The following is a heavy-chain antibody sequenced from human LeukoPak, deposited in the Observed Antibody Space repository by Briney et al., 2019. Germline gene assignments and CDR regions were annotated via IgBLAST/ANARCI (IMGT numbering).Heavy chain of an antibody. Sequence: ASVKVSCKASGYTFTGYYMHWVRQAPGERLEWMVIIYPGDSDTRYSPSFQGKVTISADKSISTAYLQWSSLKASDTAMYYCARRWQQPKLDAFDIWGPGRLVTASS. J-gene: IGHJ3*02. D-gene: IGHD6-13*01. CDR2: IYPGDSDT. CDR3: ARRWQQPKLDAFDI. CDR1: GYTFTGYY. V-gene: IGHV5-51*01.